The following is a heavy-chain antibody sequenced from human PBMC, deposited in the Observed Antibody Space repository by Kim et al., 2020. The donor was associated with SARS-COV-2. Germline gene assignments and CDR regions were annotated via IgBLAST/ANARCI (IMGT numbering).Heavy chain of an antibody. J-gene: IGHJ4*02. CDR1: GFTFSSYS. Sequence: GGSLRLSCAASGFTFSSYSMNWVRQAPGKGLEWVSSIISSSSYIYYADSVKGRFTISRDNAKNSLYLQMNSLRAEDTAVYYCARGGQGYCSSTSCSIFDYWGQGALVTVSS. V-gene: IGHV3-21*01. D-gene: IGHD2-2*01. CDR2: IISSSSYI. CDR3: ARGGQGYCSSTSCSIFDY.